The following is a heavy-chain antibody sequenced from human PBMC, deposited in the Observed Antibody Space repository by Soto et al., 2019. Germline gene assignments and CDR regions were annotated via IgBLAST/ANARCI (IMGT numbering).Heavy chain of an antibody. J-gene: IGHJ4*02. CDR1: GFTFSGSA. D-gene: IGHD3-22*01. V-gene: IGHV3-73*01. CDR3: TRHGGSGYYDSSGYDY. CDR2: IRSKANSYAT. Sequence: GGSLRLSCAASGFTFSGSAMHWVRQASGKGLEWVGRIRSKANSYATAYAASVKGRFTISRDDSKNTAYLQMNSLKTEDTAVYYCTRHGGSGYYDSSGYDYWGQGTLVTVSS.